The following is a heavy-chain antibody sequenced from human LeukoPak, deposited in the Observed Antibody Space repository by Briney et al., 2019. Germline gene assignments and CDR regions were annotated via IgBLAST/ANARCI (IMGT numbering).Heavy chain of an antibody. J-gene: IGHJ4*02. Sequence: GGSLRLSCTASGFTFRDLAMNWVRQAPGKGLEWVSTLSASGSITYYAESVKGRFTISRDDSKNSLYLQMNSLRAEDTAVYYCAREPIVVVPAALFDYWGQGTLVTVSS. CDR1: GFTFRDLA. CDR3: AREPIVVVPAALFDY. CDR2: LSASGSIT. V-gene: IGHV3-69-1*01. D-gene: IGHD2-2*01.